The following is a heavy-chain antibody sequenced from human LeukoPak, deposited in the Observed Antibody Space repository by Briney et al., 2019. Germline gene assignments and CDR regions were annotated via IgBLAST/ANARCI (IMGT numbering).Heavy chain of an antibody. J-gene: IGHJ4*02. CDR1: GGSISSYY. Sequence: SETPSLTCTVSGGSISSYYWSWIRQPPGKGLEWIGYIYYSGSTNYNPSLKSRVTISVDTSKNQFSLKLSSVTAADTAVYYCARDHEGPYYFDYWGQGALVTVSS. V-gene: IGHV4-59*01. CDR2: IYYSGST. CDR3: ARDHEGPYYFDY.